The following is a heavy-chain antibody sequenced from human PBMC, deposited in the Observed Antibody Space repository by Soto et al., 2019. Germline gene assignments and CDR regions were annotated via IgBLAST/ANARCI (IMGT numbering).Heavy chain of an antibody. D-gene: IGHD3-22*01. Sequence: GGSLRLSCAASGFSFSNYAMHWVRQAPGKGLEYVSAISGNGGTTYYADSVKGRFTISRDNSRNTLYLQMNSLRAEDTAVYYCAKDSSGYSPYYYYYGMDVSGQATTVTVSS. CDR2: ISGNGGTT. V-gene: IGHV3-64*04. CDR1: GFSFSNYA. CDR3: AKDSSGYSPYYYYYGMDV. J-gene: IGHJ6*02.